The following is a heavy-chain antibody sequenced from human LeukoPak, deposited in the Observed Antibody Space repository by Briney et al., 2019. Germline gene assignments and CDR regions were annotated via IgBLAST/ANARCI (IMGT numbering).Heavy chain of an antibody. CDR2: ISSSSSYI. D-gene: IGHD3-22*01. J-gene: IGHJ6*03. Sequence: KPGGSLRLSCAASGFTFSSYSMNWVRQAPGKGLEWVSSISSSSSYIYYADSVKGRFTISRDNAKNSLYLQMNSLRAEDTAVYYCARCDSSGYYYARYYYYYMDVWGKGTTVTVSS. V-gene: IGHV3-21*01. CDR3: ARCDSSGYYYARYYYYYMDV. CDR1: GFTFSSYS.